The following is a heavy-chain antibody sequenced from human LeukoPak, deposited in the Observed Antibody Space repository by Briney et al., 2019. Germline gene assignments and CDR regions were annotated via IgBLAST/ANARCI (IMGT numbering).Heavy chain of an antibody. CDR1: GGSIGSYY. D-gene: IGHD1-26*01. V-gene: IGHV4-59*01. J-gene: IGHJ6*03. CDR3: ARDIVGATSYYYYYMDV. Sequence: SETLSLTCTVSGGSIGSYYWSWIRQPPGKGLEWIGYIYYSGSTKYNPSLKSRVTILVDTSKNQFSLKLSSMTAADTAVYYCARDIVGATSYYYYYMDVWGKGTTVTVSS. CDR2: IYYSGST.